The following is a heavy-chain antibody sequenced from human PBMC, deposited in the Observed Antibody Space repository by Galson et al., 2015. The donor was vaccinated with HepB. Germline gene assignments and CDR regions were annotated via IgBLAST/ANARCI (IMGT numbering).Heavy chain of an antibody. CDR1: GFTFSSYG. Sequence: SLRLSCAASGFTFSSYGMHWVRQTPGKGLEWVAVVSYDGSNKYYADSVKGRFTISRHNFKNNLYLQMNSLRAEDTAVYYCAKALSNSWRPPYAFDIWGQGTMVTVSS. J-gene: IGHJ3*02. V-gene: IGHV3-30*18. CDR2: VSYDGSNK. D-gene: IGHD6-13*01. CDR3: AKALSNSWRPPYAFDI.